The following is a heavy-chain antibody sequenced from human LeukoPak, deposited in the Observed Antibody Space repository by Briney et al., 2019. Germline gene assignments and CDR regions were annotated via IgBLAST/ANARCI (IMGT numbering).Heavy chain of an antibody. V-gene: IGHV1-69*13. D-gene: IGHD2-2*01. CDR2: IIPMSGTA. CDR1: GGTFNNFA. CDR3: ARDCSSTSCSHYYYGMDV. J-gene: IGHJ6*02. Sequence: SVKVSCKASGGTFNNFAISWVRQAPGQGLEWVGGIIPMSGTANYAQKFQGRVTITADESTSTAYMELSSLRSEDTAVYYCARDCSSTSCSHYYYGMDVWGQGTTVTVSS.